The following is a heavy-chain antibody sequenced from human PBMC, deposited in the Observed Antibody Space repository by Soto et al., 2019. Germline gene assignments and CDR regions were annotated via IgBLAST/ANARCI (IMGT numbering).Heavy chain of an antibody. D-gene: IGHD2-15*01. V-gene: IGHV4-39*02. CDR1: GGGVYSDGYY. J-gene: IGHJ4*02. Sequence: QLQLQESGPGLVKPLETLSLICTVSGGGVYSDGYYWGWIRQPPGKGLEAIGNIYYSGSTYSNPSLKSQSTISIDRSKKHFSLKMHSVTAADTAVYYCARGSGGRCYNYWGQGTLVSVPT. CDR2: IYYSGST. CDR3: ARGSGGRCYNY.